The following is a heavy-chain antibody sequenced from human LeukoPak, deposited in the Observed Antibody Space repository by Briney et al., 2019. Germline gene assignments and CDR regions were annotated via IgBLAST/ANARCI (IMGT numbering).Heavy chain of an antibody. CDR2: ITSNGNSV. J-gene: IGHJ4*02. Sequence: GGSLRLSCAASGFTFSSYEMNWVRQAPGKGLEWISYITSNGNSVYYAASVKGRFTISRDNAKNSLYLQVNSLTAEDAAVYYCARAGVDSSGYYYQGFDYWGQGTQVTVSS. V-gene: IGHV3-48*03. CDR3: ARAGVDSSGYYYQGFDY. CDR1: GFTFSSYE. D-gene: IGHD3-3*01.